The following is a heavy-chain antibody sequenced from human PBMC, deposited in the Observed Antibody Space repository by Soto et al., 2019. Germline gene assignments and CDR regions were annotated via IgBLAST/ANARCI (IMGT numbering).Heavy chain of an antibody. CDR3: SRPQYSDYRRRLDL. J-gene: IGHJ5*02. D-gene: IGHD3-16*01. CDR2: ISPIFGTA. Sequence: QVQVVQSGAEVKQPGSSVKVSCKASGDTFSRYSVTWVRQAPGQGLEWMGGISPIFGTAYYAQKFQGRVTISADEATGKAYLELSSLSYEHTADYSCSRPQYSDYRRRLDLWCQGHMITLAS. V-gene: IGHV1-69*01. CDR1: GDTFSRYS.